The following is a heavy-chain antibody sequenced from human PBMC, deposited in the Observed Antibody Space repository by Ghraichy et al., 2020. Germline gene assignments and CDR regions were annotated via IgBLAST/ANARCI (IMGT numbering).Heavy chain of an antibody. CDR3: ARHALSTSGGRDYDY. V-gene: IGHV4-59*08. D-gene: IGHD1-1*01. CDR1: GGPISGYY. J-gene: IGHJ4*02. CDR2: IHYSGST. Sequence: SETQSLTCTVSGGPISGYYWSWIRQTPGKGLEWIGYIHYSGSTNYNPSFWGRVAMSVDTSRNHFSLHLNSVTAADTAVYFCARHALSTSGGRDYDYWGQGTLVTVSS.